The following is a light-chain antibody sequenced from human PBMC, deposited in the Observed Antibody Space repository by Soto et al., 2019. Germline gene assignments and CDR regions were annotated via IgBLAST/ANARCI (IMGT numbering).Light chain of an antibody. Sequence: DVVLTQSPLSLPVTLGQPASISCRSSQSLVSSLGDTYLNWFHQRQGQSPRRLIFDVSKRDSGVPERFSGSGSGTDFTLKISRVEAEDVGVYYCMQGTHWPPFTFGPGTRVDFK. CDR2: DVS. J-gene: IGKJ3*01. CDR3: MQGTHWPPFT. V-gene: IGKV2-30*01. CDR1: QSLVSSLGDTY.